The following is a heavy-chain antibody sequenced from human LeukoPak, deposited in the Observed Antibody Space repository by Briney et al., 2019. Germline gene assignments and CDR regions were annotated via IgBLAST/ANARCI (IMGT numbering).Heavy chain of an antibody. V-gene: IGHV3-23*01. Sequence: GSLRLSCAASGFSVSSYAMNWVRQAPGGGLEGVSAISGSGCKIYYADSVKGRFTISRDKSKNTLYLQMNSLRAEDTALYYCAKHYLASYDFWSGHRAFDIWGQGTMVTVSS. CDR2: ISGSGCKI. CDR1: GFSVSSYA. CDR3: AKHYLASYDFWSGHRAFDI. J-gene: IGHJ3*02. D-gene: IGHD3-3*01.